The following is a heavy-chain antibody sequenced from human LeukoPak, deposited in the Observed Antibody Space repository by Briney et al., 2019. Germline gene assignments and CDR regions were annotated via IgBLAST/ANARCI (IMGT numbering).Heavy chain of an antibody. J-gene: IGHJ4*02. CDR1: GYTFTGHY. CDR2: INPNSGGT. CDR3: ARVRTHGGNGDY. Sequence: ASVKVSCKASGYTFTGHYMHWVRQAPGQGLEWMGRINPNSGGTNYAQKFQGRVTMTRDTSISTAYMELSRLRSDDTAVYYCARVRTHGGNGDYWGQGTLVTVSS. D-gene: IGHD4-23*01. V-gene: IGHV1-2*06.